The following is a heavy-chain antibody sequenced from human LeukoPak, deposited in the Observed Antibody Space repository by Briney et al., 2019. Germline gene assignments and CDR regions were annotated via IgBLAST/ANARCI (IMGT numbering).Heavy chain of an antibody. CDR2: ISGSGGST. CDR1: GFTFSSYA. Sequence: GGSLRLSCAASGFTFSSYAMSWVRQTPGKGLEWVSAISGSGGSTYYADSVKGRFTISRDNSKNTLYLQMNSLRAEDTAVYYCARIGLRFLEWLPRQNDAFDIWGQGTMVTVSS. J-gene: IGHJ3*02. CDR3: ARIGLRFLEWLPRQNDAFDI. V-gene: IGHV3-23*01. D-gene: IGHD3-3*01.